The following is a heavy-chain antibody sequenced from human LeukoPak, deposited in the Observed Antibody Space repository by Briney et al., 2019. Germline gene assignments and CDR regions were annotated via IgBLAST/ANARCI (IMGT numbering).Heavy chain of an antibody. CDR3: ARGEPSPKQLTRDLDY. CDR1: GGSFSGYY. V-gene: IGHV4-34*01. Sequence: SETLSLTCAVYGGSFSGYYWSWIRQPPGKGLEWIGEINHSGSTNYNPSLKSRVTISVDTSKNQFSLKLSSVTAADTAVYYCARGEPSPKQLTRDLDYWGQGTLVTVSS. CDR2: INHSGST. J-gene: IGHJ4*02. D-gene: IGHD7-27*01.